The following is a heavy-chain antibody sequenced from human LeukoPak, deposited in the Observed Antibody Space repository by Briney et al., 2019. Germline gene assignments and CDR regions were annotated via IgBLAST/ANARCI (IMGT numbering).Heavy chain of an antibody. V-gene: IGHV3-7*01. Sequence: GGSLRLSCAASGFTFSSYWMSWVRQAPGKGLEWVANINQDGSEKYYVDSVKGRFTISRDNAKNSLYLQMNSLRAEDTAVYYCARDPGWGAVAGGNWFDPWGQGTLVTVSS. J-gene: IGHJ5*02. CDR1: GFTFSSYW. D-gene: IGHD6-19*01. CDR2: INQDGSEK. CDR3: ARDPGWGAVAGGNWFDP.